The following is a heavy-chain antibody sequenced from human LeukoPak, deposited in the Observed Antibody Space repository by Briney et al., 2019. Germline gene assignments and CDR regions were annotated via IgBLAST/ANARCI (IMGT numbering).Heavy chain of an antibody. Sequence: PSETLSLTCSVSGGSISSYYWGWIRQPPGKGLEWIGSIYHSGSTYYNPPLKSRVTISVDTSKNQFSLKLSSVTAADTAVYYCARAKYGGKEYNWFDPWGQGTLVTVSS. CDR2: IYHSGST. D-gene: IGHD4-23*01. CDR1: GGSISSYY. J-gene: IGHJ5*02. CDR3: ARAKYGGKEYNWFDP. V-gene: IGHV4-38-2*02.